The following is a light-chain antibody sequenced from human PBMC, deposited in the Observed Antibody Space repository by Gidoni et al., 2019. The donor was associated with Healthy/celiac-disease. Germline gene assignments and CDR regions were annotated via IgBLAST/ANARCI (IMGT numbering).Light chain of an antibody. CDR3: QQRSKWT. CDR1: QSVSSY. Sequence: EIVLTQSPATLSLSPGERATLSCRASQSVSSYLAWYQQKPGQAPRLLIYDASNRATGIPARFSPSGSGTDFTLTISSLEPEDFAVYYCQQRSKWTFGQGTKVEIK. V-gene: IGKV3-11*01. CDR2: DAS. J-gene: IGKJ1*01.